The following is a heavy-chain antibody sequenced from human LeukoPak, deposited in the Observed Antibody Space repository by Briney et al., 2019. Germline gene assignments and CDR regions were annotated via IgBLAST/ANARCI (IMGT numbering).Heavy chain of an antibody. J-gene: IGHJ4*02. V-gene: IGHV4-61*02. CDR3: ARLVWVDILSPAEAYYFDY. CDR2: IYTSGST. CDR1: GGSISSGSYY. D-gene: IGHD3-9*01. Sequence: PSETLSLTCTVSGGSISSGSYYWSWIRQPAGKGLEWIGRIYTSGSTNYNPSLKSRVTISVDTSKNQFSLKLSSVTAADTAVYYCARLVWVDILSPAEAYYFDYWGQGTLVTVSS.